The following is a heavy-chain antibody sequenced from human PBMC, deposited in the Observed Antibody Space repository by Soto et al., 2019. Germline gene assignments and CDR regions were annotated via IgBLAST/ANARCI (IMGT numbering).Heavy chain of an antibody. D-gene: IGHD3-22*01. J-gene: IGHJ3*01. V-gene: IGHV4-39*01. Sequence: PSETLSLTCTVSGGSVGGSDSYWVWIRQPPGKGLEWIGSFYYGGTTYYNPSLKSRVTVSVDTSKNLFSLNLNSVTAADTAIYYCGRRGLILVPLWGQGTMVTVSS. CDR1: GGSVGGSDSY. CDR2: FYYGGTT. CDR3: GRRGLILVPL.